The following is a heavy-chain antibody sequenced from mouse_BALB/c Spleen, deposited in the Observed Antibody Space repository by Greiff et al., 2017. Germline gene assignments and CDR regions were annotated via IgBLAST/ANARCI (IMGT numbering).Heavy chain of an antibody. Sequence: EVQRVESGGGLVQPGGSRKLSCAASGFTFSDYGMAWVRQAPGKGPEWVAFISNLAYSIYYADTVTGRFTISRENAKNTLYLEMSSLRSEDTAMYYCARTTARYWYFDVWGAGTTVTVSS. CDR1: GFTFSDYG. CDR3: ARTTARYWYFDV. V-gene: IGHV5-15*02. D-gene: IGHD1-2*01. J-gene: IGHJ1*01. CDR2: ISNLAYSI.